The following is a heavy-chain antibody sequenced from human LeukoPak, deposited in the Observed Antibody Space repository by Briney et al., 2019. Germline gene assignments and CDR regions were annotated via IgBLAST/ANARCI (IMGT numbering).Heavy chain of an antibody. Sequence: PGGSLRLSCVASGFTFSTTAMSWVRQAPGKGLEWVSVISGSGGSTYYADSVKGRFTISRENSMNTLYLQMHSLRAEDTAIYFCANLYISGWYGYCGQGTLVTVSS. CDR3: ANLYISGWYGY. D-gene: IGHD6-19*01. V-gene: IGHV3-23*01. J-gene: IGHJ4*02. CDR2: ISGSGGST. CDR1: GFTFSTTA.